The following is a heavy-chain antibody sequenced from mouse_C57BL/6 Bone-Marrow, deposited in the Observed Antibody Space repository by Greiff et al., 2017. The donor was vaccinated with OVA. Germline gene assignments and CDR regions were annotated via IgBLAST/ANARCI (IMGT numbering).Heavy chain of an antibody. V-gene: IGHV1-81*01. CDR1: GYTFTSYG. Sequence: VQLQQSGAELARPGASVKLSCKASGYTFTSYGISWVKQRTGQGLEWIGEIYPRSGNTYYTEKFKGKATLTADKSSSTAYMELRSLTSEDSAVYFCARGAYGSSPYWYFDVWGTGTTVTVSS. CDR2: IYPRSGNT. D-gene: IGHD1-1*01. CDR3: ARGAYGSSPYWYFDV. J-gene: IGHJ1*03.